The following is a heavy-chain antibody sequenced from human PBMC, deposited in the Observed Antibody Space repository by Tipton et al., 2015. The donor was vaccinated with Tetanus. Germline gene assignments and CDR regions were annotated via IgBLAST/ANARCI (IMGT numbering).Heavy chain of an antibody. CDR1: GASISSGGYF. Sequence: TLSLTCSVSGASISSGGYFWNWIRHRPGKGLEWIGYIYYSGTTNYNPSLKSRVTISTDKSKNQVSLRLNSVTAADTAVYFCARTPDYYYGMDVWGQGTTVTVSS. V-gene: IGHV4-31*03. CDR2: IYYSGTT. J-gene: IGHJ6*02. CDR3: ARTPDYYYGMDV.